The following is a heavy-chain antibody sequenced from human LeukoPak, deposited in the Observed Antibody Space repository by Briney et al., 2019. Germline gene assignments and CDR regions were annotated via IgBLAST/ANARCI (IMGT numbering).Heavy chain of an antibody. CDR2: TSYDGINK. CDR1: GFTFSNYA. Sequence: GGSLRLSCAASGFTFSNYAMHWVRQALGKGLEWVAFTSYDGINKYYADSVKGRFTISRGNSKNTLYLQMNSLRAEDTAVYYCARRYCSSTSCLFDYWGQGTLVTASS. J-gene: IGHJ4*02. V-gene: IGHV3-30-3*01. CDR3: ARRYCSSTSCLFDY. D-gene: IGHD2-2*01.